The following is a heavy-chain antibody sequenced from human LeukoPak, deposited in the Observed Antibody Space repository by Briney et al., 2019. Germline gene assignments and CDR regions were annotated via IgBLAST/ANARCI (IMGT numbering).Heavy chain of an antibody. CDR1: GGSFSGYY. Sequence: PSETLSLTCAVYGGSFSGYYWGWTRQPPGKGLEWIGSIFYNGRAYYNPSLRSPVTISVDTSKNQFSLNLRSVTAADTAIYYCARDNDQMGLDPFDYWGQGILVTVSS. J-gene: IGHJ4*02. CDR3: ARDNDQMGLDPFDY. V-gene: IGHV4-34*12. D-gene: IGHD1-26*01. CDR2: IFYNGRA.